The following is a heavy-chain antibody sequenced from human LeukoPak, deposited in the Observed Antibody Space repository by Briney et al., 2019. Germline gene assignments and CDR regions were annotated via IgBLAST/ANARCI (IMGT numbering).Heavy chain of an antibody. J-gene: IGHJ6*02. Sequence: GESLKISWKGSGYSFTSYWIGWVRQMPGKGLGGMGIIYPGDSDTRYSPSFQGQVTISADKSISTAYLQWSSLKASDTAMYYCARHGIAAATTLYGMDVWGQGTTVTVSS. D-gene: IGHD6-13*01. CDR1: GYSFTSYW. V-gene: IGHV5-51*01. CDR3: ARHGIAAATTLYGMDV. CDR2: IYPGDSDT.